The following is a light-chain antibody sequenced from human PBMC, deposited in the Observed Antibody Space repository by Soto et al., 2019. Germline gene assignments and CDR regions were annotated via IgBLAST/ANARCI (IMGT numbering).Light chain of an antibody. CDR3: QQLNSYPRT. Sequence: DIHMTQSPSSLSASVGYIFTISCRASQSISSYLNWYQQKSGKAPRLLIYAASNLQSGVPSRLRGSGYGTELTITISSMQPEDFETYYCQQLNSYPRTFGHGTKVDIK. J-gene: IGKJ1*01. V-gene: IGKV1-9*01. CDR2: AAS. CDR1: QSISSY.